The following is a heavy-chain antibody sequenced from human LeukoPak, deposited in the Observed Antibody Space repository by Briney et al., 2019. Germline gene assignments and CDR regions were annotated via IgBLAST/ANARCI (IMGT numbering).Heavy chain of an antibody. CDR1: GYTFTAYF. CDR2: INPNSGVT. J-gene: IGHJ4*02. V-gene: IGHV1-2*02. D-gene: IGHD4-17*01. CDR3: AREDHTVTRFDY. Sequence: ASVKVSCRASGYTFTAYFIHWVRQAPRQGLEWMGWINPNSGVTNRPQKFQGRVTMTRDASIGTAYMELSSLRSDDTAVYYCAREDHTVTRFDYWGQGTLVTVSS.